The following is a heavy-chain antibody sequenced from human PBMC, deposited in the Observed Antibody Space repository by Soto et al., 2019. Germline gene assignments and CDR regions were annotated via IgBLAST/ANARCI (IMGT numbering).Heavy chain of an antibody. CDR1: GSSLNSGGYY. CDR3: ARDRGPDYGGADYYGMDV. J-gene: IGHJ6*02. D-gene: IGHD4-17*01. V-gene: IGHV4-31*03. CDR2: ISFSGNV. Sequence: QVQLQESGPGLVKPSQTLSLTCTLSGSSLNSGGYYWSWIRQHPGKGLEWIGYISFSGNVYYIPSLRSRVTLSIDTSQNQLSLRLTSVTAADTAVYYCARDRGPDYGGADYYGMDVWGQGTTVTVSS.